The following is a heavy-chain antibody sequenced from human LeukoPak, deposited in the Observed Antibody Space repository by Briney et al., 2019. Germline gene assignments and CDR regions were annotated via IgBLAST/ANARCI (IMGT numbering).Heavy chain of an antibody. V-gene: IGHV3-21*01. CDR1: GFTFSSHG. Sequence: GGSLRLSCAASGFTFSSHGMSWVRQAPGKGLEWVSSISSSSSYIYYADSVKGRFTISRDNAKNSLYLQMNSLGAEDTAVYYCARDGGDIVVVPASFDYWGQGTLVTVSS. D-gene: IGHD2-2*01. CDR2: ISSSSSYI. CDR3: ARDGGDIVVVPASFDY. J-gene: IGHJ4*02.